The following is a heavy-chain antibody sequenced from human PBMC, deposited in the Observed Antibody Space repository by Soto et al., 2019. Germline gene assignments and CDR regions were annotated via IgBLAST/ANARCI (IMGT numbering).Heavy chain of an antibody. Sequence: QVHLVQSGAEVKKPGASVKVSCQGSGYAFTTYGITWVRQAPGQGLEWMGWISAHNGNTNYAQKVKGRVTVTRDTSTSTAYMELRSLRYDDTAVYYCARGRYGDYWGQGALVPVSS. J-gene: IGHJ4*02. V-gene: IGHV1-18*01. CDR1: GYAFTTYG. D-gene: IGHD1-1*01. CDR2: ISAHNGNT. CDR3: ARGRYGDY.